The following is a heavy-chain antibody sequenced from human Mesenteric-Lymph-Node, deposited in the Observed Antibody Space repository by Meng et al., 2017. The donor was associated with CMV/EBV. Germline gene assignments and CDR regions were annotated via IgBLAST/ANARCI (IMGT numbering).Heavy chain of an antibody. CDR1: GYTFTSYG. V-gene: IGHV1-69*05. CDR2: IIPIFGTA. CDR3: ASVPYYYDSSGYNILFYYYGMDV. Sequence: SVKVSCKASGYTFTSYGISWVRQAPGQGLEWMGGIIPIFGTANYAQKFQGRVTITTDESTSTAYMELSSLRSEDTAVYYCASVPYYYDSSGYNILFYYYGMDVWGQGTTVTVSS. D-gene: IGHD3-22*01. J-gene: IGHJ6*02.